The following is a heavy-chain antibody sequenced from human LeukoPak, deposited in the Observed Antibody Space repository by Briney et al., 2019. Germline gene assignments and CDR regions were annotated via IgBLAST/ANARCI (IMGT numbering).Heavy chain of an antibody. CDR2: ISSSSSYT. Sequence: PGGSLRLSCAASGFTFSDYYMSWIRQAPGKGLEWVSYISSSSSYTNYADSVKGRFTISRDNAKNSLYLQMNSLRAEDTAVYYCARDLGYIAATMYFDYWGQGTLVTVSS. J-gene: IGHJ4*02. D-gene: IGHD5-12*01. CDR1: GFTFSDYY. V-gene: IGHV3-11*06. CDR3: ARDLGYIAATMYFDY.